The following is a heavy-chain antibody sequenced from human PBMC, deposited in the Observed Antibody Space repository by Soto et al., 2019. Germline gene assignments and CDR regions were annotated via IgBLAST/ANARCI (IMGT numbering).Heavy chain of an antibody. D-gene: IGHD3-10*01. CDR3: ARALWFGELSNWFDP. Sequence: GASSEVSCKASGYTFTSYGTSWVRQAPGQGLEWMGWISAYNGNTNYAQKLQGRVTMTTDTSTSTAYMELRSLRSDDTAVYYCARALWFGELSNWFDPWGQGTLVTVSS. CDR2: ISAYNGNT. V-gene: IGHV1-18*01. CDR1: GYTFTSYG. J-gene: IGHJ5*02.